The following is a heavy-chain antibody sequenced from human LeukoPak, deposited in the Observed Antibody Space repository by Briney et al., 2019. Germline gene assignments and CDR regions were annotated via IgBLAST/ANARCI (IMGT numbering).Heavy chain of an antibody. Sequence: PGGSLRLSCAASGFTFSSYAMSWVRQAPGKGLEWVSAISGSGGGTYYADSEKGRCTISRDNSENTLYLQMNSLRAEDTAIYHCARGGRYCTTTNCYIGKWGQGTLVTVSS. J-gene: IGHJ4*02. D-gene: IGHD2-2*02. CDR3: ARGGRYCTTTNCYIGK. CDR1: GFTFSSYA. CDR2: ISGSGGGT. V-gene: IGHV3-23*01.